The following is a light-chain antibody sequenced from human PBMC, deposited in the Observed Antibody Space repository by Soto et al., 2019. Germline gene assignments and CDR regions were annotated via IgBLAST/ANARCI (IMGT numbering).Light chain of an antibody. Sequence: EIVSTQSPATLSVSPGDRATLSCRASQSVSSSLAWFQQKPGQAPRLLIYSASTRATGIPARFSGSGSGTEFTLTISSLQSEDFAVYYCQRYNGRPPWTFGQGTKVDIK. J-gene: IGKJ1*01. CDR2: SAS. CDR3: QRYNGRPPWT. V-gene: IGKV3-15*01. CDR1: QSVSSS.